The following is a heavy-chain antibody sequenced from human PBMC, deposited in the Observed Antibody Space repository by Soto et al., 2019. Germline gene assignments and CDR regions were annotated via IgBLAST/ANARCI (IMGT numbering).Heavy chain of an antibody. Sequence: GGSLRLSCAASGFTFSSYAMSWVRQAPGKGLEWVSAISGSGGSTYYADSVKGRFTISRDNSKNTLYLQMNSLRAEDTAVYYCAKDPRLRYYYDSSGSPDPFDYWGQGTLVTVSS. CDR2: ISGSGGST. D-gene: IGHD3-22*01. J-gene: IGHJ4*02. CDR1: GFTFSSYA. V-gene: IGHV3-23*01. CDR3: AKDPRLRYYYDSSGSPDPFDY.